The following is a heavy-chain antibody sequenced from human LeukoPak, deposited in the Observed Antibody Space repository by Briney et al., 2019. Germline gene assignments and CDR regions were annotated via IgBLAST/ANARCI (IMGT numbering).Heavy chain of an antibody. V-gene: IGHV3-30*03. CDR3: ARGRGYSYGYGDY. Sequence: GGSLRLSCAASGFTFSSYSMNWVRQAPGKGLEWVAVISYDGSNKYYADSGKGRFTISRDNSKNTLYLQMNSLRAEDTAVYYCARGRGYSYGYGDYWGQGTLVTVSS. J-gene: IGHJ4*02. D-gene: IGHD5-18*01. CDR2: ISYDGSNK. CDR1: GFTFSSYS.